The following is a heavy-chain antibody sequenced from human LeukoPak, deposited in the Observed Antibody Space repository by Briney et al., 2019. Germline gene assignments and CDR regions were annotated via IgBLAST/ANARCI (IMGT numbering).Heavy chain of an antibody. D-gene: IGHD5-18*01. Sequence: GASVKVSCKASGGTFSSYAISWVRQAPGQGLEWVGWINPNSGGTNYAQKFQGRVTMTRDTSISTAYMELSRLRSDDTAVYYCARVDTAMVIYYFDYWGQGTLVTVSS. CDR1: GGTFSSYA. CDR3: ARVDTAMVIYYFDY. CDR2: INPNSGGT. V-gene: IGHV1-2*02. J-gene: IGHJ4*02.